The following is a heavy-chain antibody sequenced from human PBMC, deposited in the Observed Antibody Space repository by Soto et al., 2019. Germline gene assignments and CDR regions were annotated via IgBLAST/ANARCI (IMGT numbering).Heavy chain of an antibody. CDR2: ISYDGSNK. V-gene: IGHV3-30*03. D-gene: IGHD3-10*01. Sequence: GGSLRLSCAASGFTFSSYGMHWVRQAPGKGLEGVAVISYDGSNKYYADPVKGRFTISRDNSKNTLYLQMNSLRAEDTAVYYCGTIHPPCEELFIGFGYWGQGTLVTVSS. J-gene: IGHJ4*02. CDR3: GTIHPPCEELFIGFGY. CDR1: GFTFSSYG.